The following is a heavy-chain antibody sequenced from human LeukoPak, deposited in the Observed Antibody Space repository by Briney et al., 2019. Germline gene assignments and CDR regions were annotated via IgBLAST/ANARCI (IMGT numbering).Heavy chain of an antibody. D-gene: IGHD2-8*01. J-gene: IGHJ4*02. CDR3: ASPSGYCTNGVCSIPPDY. Sequence: SETLSLTCAVYGGSFSGYYWSWIRQPPGKGLEWIGEINHSGSTNYNPSLKSRVTISVDTSKNPFSLKLSSVTAADTAVYYCASPSGYCTNGVCSIPPDYWGQGTLVTVSS. CDR2: INHSGST. CDR1: GGSFSGYY. V-gene: IGHV4-34*01.